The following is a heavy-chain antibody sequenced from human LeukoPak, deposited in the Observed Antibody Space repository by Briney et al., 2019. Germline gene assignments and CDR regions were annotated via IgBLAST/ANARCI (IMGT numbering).Heavy chain of an antibody. CDR2: IYYSGST. V-gene: IGHV4-59*01. D-gene: IGHD1-26*01. J-gene: IGHJ4*02. CDR3: ARQPGIVDY. Sequence: SETLSLTCTVSGGSISSYYWSWIRQPPGKGLEWIGYIYYSGSTNYNPSLKSRVTISVDTSKNQFSLKLSSVTAADTAVYYCARQPGIVDYWGQGTLVTVSS. CDR1: GGSISSYY.